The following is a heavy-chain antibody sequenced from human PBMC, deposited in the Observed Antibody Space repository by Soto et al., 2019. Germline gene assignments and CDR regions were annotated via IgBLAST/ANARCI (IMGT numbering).Heavy chain of an antibody. D-gene: IGHD3-9*01. CDR3: AHRQSPLLRYFDWLLKGKDAFDI. CDR2: IYWDDDK. CDR1: GFSLSTSGVG. J-gene: IGHJ3*02. Sequence: QITLKESGPTLVKPTQTLTLTCTFSGFSLSTSGVGVGWIRQPPGKALEWLALIYWDDDKRYSPSLKSRLTITKDTSKNQVVLTMTNMDPVDTATYYCAHRQSPLLRYFDWLLKGKDAFDIWGQGTMVTVSS. V-gene: IGHV2-5*02.